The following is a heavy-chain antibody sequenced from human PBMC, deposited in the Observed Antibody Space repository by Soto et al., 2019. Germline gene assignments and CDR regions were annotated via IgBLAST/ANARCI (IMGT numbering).Heavy chain of an antibody. Sequence: QVQLQQSGPGLVKPSQTLSLTCAISGDSVSSDSAAWNWIRQSPSRGLEWLGRTYYRSKWYIDYAVSMNRLITIYPDTSKNHFSLQLKSVTPEDTAVYYCVRSRVFIAVAGMATYYYYYGMDVWGRGTTVTVSS. CDR2: TYYRSKWYI. J-gene: IGHJ6*02. CDR3: VRSRVFIAVAGMATYYYYYGMDV. CDR1: GDSVSSDSAA. V-gene: IGHV6-1*01. D-gene: IGHD6-19*01.